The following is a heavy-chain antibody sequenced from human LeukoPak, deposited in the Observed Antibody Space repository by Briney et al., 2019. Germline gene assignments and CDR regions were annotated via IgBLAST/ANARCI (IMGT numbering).Heavy chain of an antibody. CDR1: GGSISSGDYH. V-gene: IGHV4-30-4*01. J-gene: IGHJ3*02. CDR3: ARPLHVHDAFDI. CDR2: IYYSGST. Sequence: KTSETLSLTCTVSGGSISSGDYHWSWIRQPPGKGLEWIGYIYYSGSTYYNPSLKSRVTISVDTSKNQFSLKLSSVTAADTAVYYCARPLHVHDAFDIWGQGTMVTVSS.